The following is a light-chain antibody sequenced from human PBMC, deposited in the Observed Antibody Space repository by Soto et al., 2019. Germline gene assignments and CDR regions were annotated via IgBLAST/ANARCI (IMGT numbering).Light chain of an antibody. CDR3: QQFGNSLYT. CDR1: QSVSSSH. V-gene: IGKV3-20*01. Sequence: EIVLTQSPGTLSLSPGERATLSCKASQSVSSSHLAWYQQKVGQPPRLLLHETSTRVTGVPDRFSGSGSGTDFTLTISRLEPEDFAMYYCQQFGNSLYTFGQGTKLEI. CDR2: ETS. J-gene: IGKJ2*01.